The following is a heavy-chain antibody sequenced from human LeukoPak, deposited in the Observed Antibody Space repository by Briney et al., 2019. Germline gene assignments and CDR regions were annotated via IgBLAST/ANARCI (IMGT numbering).Heavy chain of an antibody. D-gene: IGHD2-2*01. J-gene: IGHJ4*02. V-gene: IGHV4-31*03. CDR2: IYYSGST. CDR1: GGSLSSGGYY. Sequence: SETLSLTCTVSGGSLSSGGYYWSWLRQHPGTGLEWLGYIYYSGSTYYNPSLKSRVTISVDTSKNQFSLKLSSVTAADTAVYYCARVGSSTSRYYFDYWGQGTLVTVSS. CDR3: ARVGSSTSRYYFDY.